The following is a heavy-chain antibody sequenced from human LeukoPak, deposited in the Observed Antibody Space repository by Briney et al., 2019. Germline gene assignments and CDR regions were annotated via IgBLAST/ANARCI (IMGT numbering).Heavy chain of an antibody. V-gene: IGHV3-11*01. CDR1: GFTFTDYY. J-gene: IGHJ6*02. CDR3: ARDIGFTVVRGAMLYYYAMDV. CDR2: ISPNSETK. Sequence: PGGSLRLSCTASGFTFTDYYMTWIRQAPGKGLEWISYISPNSETKYYADSVKGRFTISRDNAENSLYLQMDSLRAEDTAVYYCARDIGFTVVRGAMLYYYAMDVWGQGTTVTISS. D-gene: IGHD3-10*01.